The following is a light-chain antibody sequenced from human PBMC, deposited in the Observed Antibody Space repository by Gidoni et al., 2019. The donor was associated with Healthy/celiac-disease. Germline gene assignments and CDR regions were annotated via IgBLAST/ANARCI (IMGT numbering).Light chain of an antibody. V-gene: IGLV2-14*01. J-gene: IGLJ3*02. CDR3: SSYTSSRNWV. CDR1: SSDVGGYNY. Sequence: QSALTPPASVSGSPGPSITISCTGTSSDVGGYNYVSWYQQHPGKAPQLMIYDVSNRPSGVSNRFSGSKSGNTASLTISGLQAEDEADYYCSSYTSSRNWVCGGGTKLTVL. CDR2: DVS.